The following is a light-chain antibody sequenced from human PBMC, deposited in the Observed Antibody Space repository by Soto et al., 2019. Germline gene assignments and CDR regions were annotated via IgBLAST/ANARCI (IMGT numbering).Light chain of an antibody. CDR2: GAS. CDR1: QSVSSSY. V-gene: IGKV3-20*01. CDR3: QQYGSSPLFT. J-gene: IGKJ3*01. Sequence: EIVLTQSPGTLSLSPGERATLSCRASQSVSSSYLAWYKPKPGQAPRLLIYGASSRATGIPDGFSGSGSGKDFTLTISRLEPEDFAVYYCQQYGSSPLFTFGPGTKVDIK.